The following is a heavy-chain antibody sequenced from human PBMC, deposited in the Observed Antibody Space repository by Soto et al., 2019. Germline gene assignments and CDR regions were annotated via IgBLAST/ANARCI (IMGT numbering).Heavy chain of an antibody. D-gene: IGHD2-15*01. V-gene: IGHV1-18*04. CDR3: ARTDIWAY. CDR1: GFTFTDFS. CDR2: INTHTGHT. J-gene: IGHJ4*02. Sequence: QVQLVQSGPEVKTPGASVKVSCKTSGFTFTDFSMHWVRQAPGEGPQWMGWINTHTGHTQYSPRFADTVTMTTDPSTSTAPMELKGLRSDDPAVSYCARTDIWAYWGQGTLVTVSS.